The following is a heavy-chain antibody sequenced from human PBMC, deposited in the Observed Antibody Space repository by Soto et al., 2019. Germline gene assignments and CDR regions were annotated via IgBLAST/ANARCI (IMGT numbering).Heavy chain of an antibody. V-gene: IGHV3-30-3*01. J-gene: IGHJ4*02. CDR1: GFTFSSYA. Sequence: QVQLVESGGGVVQPGRSLRLSCAASGFTFSSYAMHWVRQAPGKGLEWVAVISYDGSNKYYADSVKGRFTISRDNSKNMRYLQINSLGAEDTAVYYCARDRGRYCRGGSCYSFDYWGQGTLVTVSS. CDR2: ISYDGSNK. CDR3: ARDRGRYCRGGSCYSFDY. D-gene: IGHD2-15*01.